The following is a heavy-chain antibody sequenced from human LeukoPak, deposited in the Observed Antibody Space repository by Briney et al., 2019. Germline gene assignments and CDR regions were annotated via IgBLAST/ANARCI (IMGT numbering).Heavy chain of an antibody. CDR3: ARQDGDGLYYFDY. D-gene: IGHD3-10*01. V-gene: IGHV5-51*01. CDR1: GYIFSNYW. Sequence: GESLKISCKGSGYIFSNYWIGWVRQMPGEGLEWMGIIYSGDSDVRYSPSFQGQVTISVDRSINTAYLQWSSLKALDTAIYYCARQDGDGLYYFDYWGQGTLVTVSS. J-gene: IGHJ4*02. CDR2: IYSGDSDV.